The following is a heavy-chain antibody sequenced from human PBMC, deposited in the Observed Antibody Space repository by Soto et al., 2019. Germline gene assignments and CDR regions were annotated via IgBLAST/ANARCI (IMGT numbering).Heavy chain of an antibody. CDR3: ARLNRYCSGGSCYSGWFDP. Sequence: GESLKISCKGSGFSFAPNYWIAWARQMPGKGLEWVGIIDPRASTTLYSPSFQGHVTISLDNSITTTYLQWSSLRASDTAMYYCARLNRYCSGGSCYSGWFDPWGQGTLVTVSS. J-gene: IGHJ5*02. CDR1: GFSFAPNYW. V-gene: IGHV5-51*01. D-gene: IGHD2-15*01. CDR2: IDPRASTT.